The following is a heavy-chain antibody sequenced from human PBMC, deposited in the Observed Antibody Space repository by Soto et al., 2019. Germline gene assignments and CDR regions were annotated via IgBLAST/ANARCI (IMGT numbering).Heavy chain of an antibody. CDR2: IKSKIYGGTT. D-gene: IGHD1-26*01. J-gene: IGHJ4*02. CDR3: TWKGADFDY. V-gene: IGHV3-15*07. Sequence: EVQLVESGGGLVKPGESLRLSCVASGLTFSNAWMNWVRQAPGKGLEWVGRIKSKIYGGTTDYAAPVKGRFTISRDDSKNTLYLQMNSLKAEDTAVYYCTWKGADFDYWGQGTLATVSS. CDR1: GLTFSNAW.